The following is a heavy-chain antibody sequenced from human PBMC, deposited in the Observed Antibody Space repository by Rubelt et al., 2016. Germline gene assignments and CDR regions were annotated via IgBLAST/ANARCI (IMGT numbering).Heavy chain of an antibody. V-gene: IGHV3-30*03. CDR3: ARDYYGSGSYFPLFDY. J-gene: IGHJ4*02. D-gene: IGHD3-10*01. Sequence: QVQLVESGGGLVKPGGSLRLSCAASGFTFSDYYMSWIRQAPGKGLEWVAVISYDGSNKYYADSVKGRFTISRDNSKNTLYLQMNSLRAEDTALYYCARDYYGSGSYFPLFDYWGQGTLVTVSS. CDR1: GFTFSDYY. CDR2: ISYDGSNK.